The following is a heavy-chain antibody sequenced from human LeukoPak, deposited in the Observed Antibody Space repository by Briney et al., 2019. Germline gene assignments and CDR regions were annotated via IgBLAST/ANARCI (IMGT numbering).Heavy chain of an antibody. Sequence: SETLSLTCTVSGGSISSGDYYWSWIRQPPGKGLEWIGYIYYSGSTYYNPSLKSRVTISVDTSKNQFSLKLSSVTAADTAVYYCARGLTRILAWFDPWGQGTLVTVSS. CDR1: GGSISSGDYY. CDR3: ARGLTRILAWFDP. CDR2: IYYSGST. D-gene: IGHD2-15*01. V-gene: IGHV4-30-4*08. J-gene: IGHJ5*02.